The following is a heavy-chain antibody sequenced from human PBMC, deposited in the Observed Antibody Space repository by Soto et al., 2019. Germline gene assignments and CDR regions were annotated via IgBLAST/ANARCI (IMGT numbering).Heavy chain of an antibody. J-gene: IGHJ4*02. CDR2: ISSSGNII. Sequence: QVQLVESGGGLVKTGGSLRIVCEASGFTFSDYYMSWVRQAPGKGLEWVSYISSSGNIIYYADSVKGRFTISRDNAKNSVYLYMNSLRAEDTALYFCAKMSSENYYDPVFSWGQGTLVTVSS. CDR1: GFTFSDYY. D-gene: IGHD3-22*01. V-gene: IGHV3-11*01. CDR3: AKMSSENYYDPVFS.